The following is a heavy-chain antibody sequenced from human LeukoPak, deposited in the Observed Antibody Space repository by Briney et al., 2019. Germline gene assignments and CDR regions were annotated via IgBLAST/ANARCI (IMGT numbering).Heavy chain of an antibody. CDR1: GGSISSYY. D-gene: IGHD4-17*01. V-gene: IGHV4-4*07. CDR3: AKGEDYYGDYVGTDY. J-gene: IGHJ4*02. CDR2: IYTSGST. Sequence: KSSETLSLTCTVSGGSISSYYWSWIRQPAGKGLEWIGRIYTSGSTNYNPSLKSRVTISVDTSKNQFSLKLSSVTAADTAVYYCAKGEDYYGDYVGTDYWGQGTLVTVSS.